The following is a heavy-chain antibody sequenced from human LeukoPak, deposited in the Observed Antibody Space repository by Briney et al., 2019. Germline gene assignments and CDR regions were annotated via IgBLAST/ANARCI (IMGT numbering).Heavy chain of an antibody. CDR3: ARGNILTGYCFDF. J-gene: IGHJ4*02. CDR1: GGSITGYY. D-gene: IGHD3-9*01. Sequence: SETLSLTCAVYGGSITGYYWSWVRQTPGRGLEWVGEIHYTGATSYNPSLKSRATISTDTSKNQFSLRLSSVTAADTAVYYCARGNILTGYCFDFWGQGALVTVSS. V-gene: IGHV4-34*01. CDR2: IHYTGAT.